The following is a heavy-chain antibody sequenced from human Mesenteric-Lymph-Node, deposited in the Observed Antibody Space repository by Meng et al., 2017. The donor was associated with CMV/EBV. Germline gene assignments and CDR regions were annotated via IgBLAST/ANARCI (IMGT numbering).Heavy chain of an antibody. V-gene: IGHV3-7*03. D-gene: IGHD2-2*01. J-gene: IGHJ6*02. CDR3: ASLVVVPADYYDYGLDV. CDR2: IKQDGSEE. Sequence: GESLKISCAASGFTFSGYWMSWVRQAPGKGLEWVANIKQDGSEEYYVDSVKGRFTISRDNAKNSLYLQMNSLRAEDTAVYYCASLVVVPADYYDYGLDVWGQGTTVTVSS. CDR1: GFTFSGYW.